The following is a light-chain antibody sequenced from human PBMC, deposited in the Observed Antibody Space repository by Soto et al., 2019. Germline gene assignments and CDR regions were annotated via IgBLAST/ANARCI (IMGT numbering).Light chain of an antibody. CDR1: SSDIGSYNL. CDR3: CSYAGSPTFPWV. V-gene: IGLV2-23*02. J-gene: IGLJ3*02. Sequence: QSVLTQPASVSGSPGQSITISCTGTSSDIGSYNLVSWFQQHPGTAPKLIIYEVTKRPSGVSPRFSGSKSGNTASLTISGLQAEDEAYYHCCSYAGSPTFPWVFGGGTKLTVL. CDR2: EVT.